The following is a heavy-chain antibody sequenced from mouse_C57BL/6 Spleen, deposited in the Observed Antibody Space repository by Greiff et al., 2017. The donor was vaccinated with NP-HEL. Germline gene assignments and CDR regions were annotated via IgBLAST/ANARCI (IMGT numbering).Heavy chain of an antibody. CDR1: GYAFSSSW. CDR3: ARDSSGYKAY. D-gene: IGHD3-2*02. J-gene: IGHJ3*01. Sequence: QVQLQQSGPELVKPGASVKISCKASGYAFSSSWMNWVKQRPGKGLEWIGRIYPGDGDTNYNGKFKGKATLTADKSSSTAYMQLSSLTSEDSAVYFCARDSSGYKAYWGQGTLVTVSA. V-gene: IGHV1-82*01. CDR2: IYPGDGDT.